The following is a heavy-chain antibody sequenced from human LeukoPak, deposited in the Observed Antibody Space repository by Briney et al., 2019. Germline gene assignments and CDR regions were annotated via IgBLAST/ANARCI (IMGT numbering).Heavy chain of an antibody. CDR2: IAIDGINK. Sequence: PERSLRLSCATSGFTFSNYAIHWVRQAPGKGLEWVAVIAIDGINKFYADSVKGRVSLSRDNSKNTVYLQMSSLRVADTGVYYCGRGFSNWSLDYWGQGTLITV. CDR3: GRGFSNWSLDY. J-gene: IGHJ4*02. V-gene: IGHV3-30-3*01. D-gene: IGHD6-13*01. CDR1: GFTFSNYA.